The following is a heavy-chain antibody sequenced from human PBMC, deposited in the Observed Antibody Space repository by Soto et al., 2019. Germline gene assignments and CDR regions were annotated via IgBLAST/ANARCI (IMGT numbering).Heavy chain of an antibody. CDR3: ANGGGDYSSGWYGAFDI. D-gene: IGHD6-19*01. V-gene: IGHV3-23*01. CDR1: GFTFNSYA. CDR2: ISGSGGST. Sequence: EVQLLESGGGLVQPGGSLRLSCAASGFTFNSYAMSWVRQAPGKGLEWVSTISGSGGSTYYADSVKGRFTISRDNSKNTLYLQMNSLRAEDTAVYYFANGGGDYSSGWYGAFDIWGQGTMVTVSS. J-gene: IGHJ3*02.